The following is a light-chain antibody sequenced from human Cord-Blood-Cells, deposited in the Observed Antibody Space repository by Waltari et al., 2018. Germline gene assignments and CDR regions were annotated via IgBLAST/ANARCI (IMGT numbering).Light chain of an antibody. Sequence: QSALTQPASVSGSPGQSITISCTGTSSDVGGYNYVSWYQQHQGKAPKLMIYDVSKRPSGVSNRFSGSKSGNTASLTISGLQAEDEADYYCSSYTSSGTWVFGGGTKLTVL. CDR1: SSDVGGYNY. V-gene: IGLV2-14*01. CDR2: DVS. CDR3: SSYTSSGTWV. J-gene: IGLJ3*02.